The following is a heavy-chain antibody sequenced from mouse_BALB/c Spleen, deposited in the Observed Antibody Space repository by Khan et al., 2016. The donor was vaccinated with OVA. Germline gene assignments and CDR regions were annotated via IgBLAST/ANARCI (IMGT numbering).Heavy chain of an antibody. V-gene: IGHV3-2*02. CDR2: ISYSGRT. Sequence: VQLKESGPGLVKPSQSLSLTCTVTGYSITSNYAWNWIRQFPGNKLEWIGYISYSGRTSYIPSLKSRISITRDTSKNQFFLQLNSVTTEDTATYYCARGNYYGYAMDYWGQGTSVTVSS. CDR3: ARGNYYGYAMDY. CDR1: GYSITSNYA. D-gene: IGHD1-1*01. J-gene: IGHJ4*01.